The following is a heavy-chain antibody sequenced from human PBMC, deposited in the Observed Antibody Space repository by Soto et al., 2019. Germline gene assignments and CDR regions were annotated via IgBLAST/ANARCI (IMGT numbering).Heavy chain of an antibody. D-gene: IGHD3-22*01. CDR3: ARLGGYVSVGYYYLWDS. J-gene: IGHJ4*02. CDR2: IYYSGTT. CDR1: GGSISSGSYY. V-gene: IGHV4-31*03. Sequence: PSETLSLTCTVSGGSISSGSYYWSWIRQHPGRGLEWIGYIYYSGTTLYNPSLKSRVTISVDTSNNQFSLRLNSMTAADTAVYYCARLGGYVSVGYYYLWDSWGQGTLVTVSS.